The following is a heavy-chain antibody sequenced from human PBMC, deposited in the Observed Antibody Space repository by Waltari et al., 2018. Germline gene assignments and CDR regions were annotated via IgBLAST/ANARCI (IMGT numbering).Heavy chain of an antibody. J-gene: IGHJ3*02. CDR2: MNPNSVNT. D-gene: IGHD6-19*01. CDR1: GYTFTSYD. Sequence: QVQLVQSGAEVKKPGASVKVSCKASGYTFTSYDINWVRQATGQGLEWMGWMNPNSVNTGYAQKFQGRVTMTRNTSISTAYMELSSLRSEDTAVYYCATLPGYSSVWYGDAFDIWGQGTMVTVSS. V-gene: IGHV1-8*01. CDR3: ATLPGYSSVWYGDAFDI.